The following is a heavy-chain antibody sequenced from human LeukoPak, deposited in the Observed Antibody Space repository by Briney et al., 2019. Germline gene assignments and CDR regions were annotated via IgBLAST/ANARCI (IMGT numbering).Heavy chain of an antibody. J-gene: IGHJ5*02. Sequence: GGSLRLSCTASGFTFGDYAMSWFRQAPGKGLEWVGFIRSKAYGGTTEYAASVKGRFTISRDDSKNTLYLQMSSLKTEDTAVYYCTTDSHGGGFDPWGQGTLVTVSS. CDR1: GFTFGDYA. CDR2: IRSKAYGGTT. V-gene: IGHV3-49*03. CDR3: TTDSHGGGFDP.